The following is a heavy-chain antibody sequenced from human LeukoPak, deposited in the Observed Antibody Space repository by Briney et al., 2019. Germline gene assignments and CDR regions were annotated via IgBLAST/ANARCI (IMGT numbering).Heavy chain of an antibody. CDR1: GFTFSSYT. D-gene: IGHD3-10*01. Sequence: GGSLRLSCAASGFTFSSYTRRWVRQAPGKGLEWVSAISGSGGSTYYTDSVKGRFTISRDNSKNTLYLQMNSLRADDTALYYCAKGLLLWFGEPGGFDYWGQGTLVTVSS. V-gene: IGHV3-23*01. J-gene: IGHJ4*02. CDR3: AKGLLLWFGEPGGFDY. CDR2: ISGSGGST.